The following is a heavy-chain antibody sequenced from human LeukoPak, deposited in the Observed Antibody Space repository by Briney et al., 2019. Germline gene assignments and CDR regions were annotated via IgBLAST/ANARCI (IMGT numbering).Heavy chain of an antibody. V-gene: IGHV3-7*01. D-gene: IGHD2-21*01. J-gene: IGHJ4*02. CDR1: GFTFSSYA. CDR2: IRPDGSEG. CDR3: ARDVAYSAFDY. Sequence: PGGSLRLSCAASGFTFSSYAMHWVRQAPGKGLEWVATIRPDGSEGYYADSVRGRFTISRDNSKNSFYLQMSSLRAEDTGVFYCARDVAYSAFDYWGQGTLVTVS.